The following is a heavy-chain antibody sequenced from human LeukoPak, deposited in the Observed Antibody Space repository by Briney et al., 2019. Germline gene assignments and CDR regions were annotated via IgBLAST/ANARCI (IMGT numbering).Heavy chain of an antibody. CDR3: AREYDIVATRFFDY. D-gene: IGHD5-12*01. Sequence: SETLSFTCTVSGGSISSYYWSWIRQPPGKGPKWIGYIYYSGSTNYNPSLKSRVTISVDTSKNQFSLKLSSVTAADTAVYYCAREYDIVATRFFDYWGQGTLVTVSS. V-gene: IGHV4-59*01. CDR2: IYYSGST. CDR1: GGSISSYY. J-gene: IGHJ4*02.